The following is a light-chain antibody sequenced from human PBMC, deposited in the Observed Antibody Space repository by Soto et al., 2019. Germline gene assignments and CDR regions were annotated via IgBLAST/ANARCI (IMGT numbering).Light chain of an antibody. V-gene: IGKV3-11*01. Sequence: EIVLTQSPATLSLSPGDRATLSCRASQSVSYYLAWYQQKPGQAPRLLIYDASNRATGIPARFSGSGSGTDFTLTISSLEPEDFAVYYCQQRSDWITFGQGTRLEI. J-gene: IGKJ5*01. CDR3: QQRSDWIT. CDR1: QSVSYY. CDR2: DAS.